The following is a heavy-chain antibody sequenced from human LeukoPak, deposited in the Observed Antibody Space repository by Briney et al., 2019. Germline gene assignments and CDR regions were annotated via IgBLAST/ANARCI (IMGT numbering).Heavy chain of an antibody. J-gene: IGHJ4*02. V-gene: IGHV4-59*01. CDR2: IYYSGST. CDR1: GGSISSYY. Sequence: SETLSLTCTVSGGSISSYYWSWIRQPPGKGLEWIGYIYYSGSTNYNPSLKSRVTISVDTSKNQFSLKLSSVTAADTAVYYCARVSNVAAPYYFDYWGQGTLVTVSS. D-gene: IGHD2-15*01. CDR3: ARVSNVAAPYYFDY.